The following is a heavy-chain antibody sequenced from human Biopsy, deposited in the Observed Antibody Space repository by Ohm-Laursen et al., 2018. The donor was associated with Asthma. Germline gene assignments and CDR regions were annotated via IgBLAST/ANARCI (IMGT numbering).Heavy chain of an antibody. Sequence: SLRLSCAATGFTFSSYGMHWVRQAPGKGLEWVAVISYDGSNKYYADSVKGRFTISRDNSKNTLYLQMNSLRAEDTAVYYCAKESGSNYAFDIWGQGTMVTVSS. V-gene: IGHV3-30*18. CDR3: AKESGSNYAFDI. CDR1: GFTFSSYG. CDR2: ISYDGSNK. J-gene: IGHJ3*02. D-gene: IGHD1-1*01.